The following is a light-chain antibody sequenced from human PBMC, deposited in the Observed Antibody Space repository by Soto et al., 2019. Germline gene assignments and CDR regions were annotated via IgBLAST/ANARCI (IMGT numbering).Light chain of an antibody. V-gene: IGKV4-1*01. J-gene: IGKJ4*01. CDR2: WAS. CDR1: QSVLYSSNNKNY. Sequence: DIVMTQSPDSLAVSLGERATINCKSSQSVLYSSNNKNYLAWYQQKVGQPPKLLIYWASSRATGTPDRFSGSGSGTDFTLIVSRLEPEDFAVYYCQQYGSSVLTFGGGTKVDIK. CDR3: QQYGSSVLT.